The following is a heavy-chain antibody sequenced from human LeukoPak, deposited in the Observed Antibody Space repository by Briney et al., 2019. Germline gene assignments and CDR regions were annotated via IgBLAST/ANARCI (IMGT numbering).Heavy chain of an antibody. CDR1: GFNVSSNY. D-gene: IGHD1-26*01. V-gene: IGHV3-21*01. CDR2: ISSSSSYI. CDR3: AREEGVGYYYYGMDV. Sequence: GGSLRLSCVASGFNVSSNYMNWVRQAPGKGLEWVSSISSSSSYIYYADSVKGRFTISRDNAKNSLYLQMNSLRAEDTAVYYCAREEGVGYYYYGMDVWGQGTTVTVSS. J-gene: IGHJ6*02.